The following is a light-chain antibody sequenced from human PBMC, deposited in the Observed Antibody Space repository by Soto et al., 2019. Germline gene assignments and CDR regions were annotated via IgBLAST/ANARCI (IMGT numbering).Light chain of an antibody. J-gene: IGLJ1*01. CDR2: EVS. V-gene: IGLV2-14*01. CDR3: SSYRYSNTYI. Sequence: QSVLTQPASVSGSPGQSITISCTGTSSDVGGYVYVSWYQQHPGKAPTLLIYEVSKRPSGVSNRFSGSRSGNTASLTISGLQAEDEADYRCSSYRYSNTYIFGTGTKVTVL. CDR1: SSDVGGYVY.